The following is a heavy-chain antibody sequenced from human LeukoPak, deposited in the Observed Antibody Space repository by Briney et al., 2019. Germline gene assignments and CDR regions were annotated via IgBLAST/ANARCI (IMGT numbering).Heavy chain of an antibody. CDR1: GFTFSSYS. CDR3: ARGKWLRHYYMDV. CDR2: ISSSSSYI. J-gene: IGHJ6*03. Sequence: GGSLRLSCAASGFTFSSYSMNWVRQAPGKGLEWVSSISSSSSYIYYADSVKGRFTISRDNAKNSLYLQMNSLRAEDTAVYYCARGKWLRHYYMDVWGKGTTVTVSS. V-gene: IGHV3-21*04. D-gene: IGHD5-12*01.